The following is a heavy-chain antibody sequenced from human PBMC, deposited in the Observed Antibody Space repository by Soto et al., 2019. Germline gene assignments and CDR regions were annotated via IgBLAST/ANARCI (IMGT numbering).Heavy chain of an antibody. Sequence: EVQLVESGGGLVKPGGSLRLSCAASGFTFSDAWVSWVRQAPGKGLEWVGRIKDKTEGGAIDYAAPAKGRFTISRDDSRDTLYLQMDGLKTEDTAVYYCTTYRATRGWDPFDIWGQGTMVTVSS. CDR1: GFTFSDAW. CDR2: IKDKTEGGAI. V-gene: IGHV3-15*07. J-gene: IGHJ3*02. D-gene: IGHD1-1*01. CDR3: TTYRATRGWDPFDI.